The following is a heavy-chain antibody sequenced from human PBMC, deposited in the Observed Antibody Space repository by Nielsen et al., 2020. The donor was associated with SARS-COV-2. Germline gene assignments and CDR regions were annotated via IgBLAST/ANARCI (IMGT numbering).Heavy chain of an antibody. D-gene: IGHD5-18*01. CDR1: GYTFTSYG. Sequence: ASVKVSCKASGYTFTSYGISWVRQAPGQGLEWMGWISAYNGNTNYAQKLQGRVTMTTDTSTSTAYMELSSLRSEDTAVYYCASGRVDTAMVRLHNWFDPWGQGTLVTVSS. CDR2: ISAYNGNT. V-gene: IGHV1-18*01. CDR3: ASGRVDTAMVRLHNWFDP. J-gene: IGHJ5*02.